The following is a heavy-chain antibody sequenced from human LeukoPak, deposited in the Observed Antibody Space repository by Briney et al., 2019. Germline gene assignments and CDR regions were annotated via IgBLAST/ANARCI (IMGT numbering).Heavy chain of an antibody. CDR1: GYIFTSYW. CDR2: IYPGDSDT. CDR3: ARGEGDCSGLSCHIRY. J-gene: IGHJ4*02. D-gene: IGHD2-15*01. V-gene: IGHV5-51*01. Sequence: GESLKISCKGSGYIFTSYWIGWVRQMPGKGLEWMGIIYPGDSDTRYSPSFQGQVTISVDKSTRSAYLQWSSLKASDNAIYYCARGEGDCSGLSCHIRYWGQGTLVTVSS.